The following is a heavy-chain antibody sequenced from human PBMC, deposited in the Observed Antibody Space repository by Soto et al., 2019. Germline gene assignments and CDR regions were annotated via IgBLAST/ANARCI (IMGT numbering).Heavy chain of an antibody. CDR3: TTEGIAAADILYYYYGMDV. D-gene: IGHD6-13*01. V-gene: IGHV3-15*07. J-gene: IGHJ6*02. CDR2: IKSKTDGGTT. CDR1: GFTFSNAW. Sequence: PGGSLRLSCAASGFTFSNAWMNWVRQAPGKGLEWVGRIKSKTDGGTTDYAAPVKGRFTISRDDSKNTLYLQMNSLKTEDTAVYYCTTEGIAAADILYYYYGMDVWGQGTTVPVSS.